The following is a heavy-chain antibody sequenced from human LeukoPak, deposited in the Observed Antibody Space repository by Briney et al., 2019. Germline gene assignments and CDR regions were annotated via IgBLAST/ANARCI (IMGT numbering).Heavy chain of an antibody. CDR3: AKDLGFLFYGMDV. J-gene: IGHJ6*02. V-gene: IGHV3-30*18. D-gene: IGHD3-16*01. Sequence: PGGSLRLSCAASGFTFSSCGMHWVRQAPGRGLEWVAVISYDGSNKYYADSLKGRFTISRDNSKNTLYLQMNSLRAEDTAVYYCAKDLGFLFYGMDVWGQGTTVTVSS. CDR1: GFTFSSCG. CDR2: ISYDGSNK.